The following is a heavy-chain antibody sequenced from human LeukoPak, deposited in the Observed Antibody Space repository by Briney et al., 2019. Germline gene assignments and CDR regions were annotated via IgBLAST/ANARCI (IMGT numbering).Heavy chain of an antibody. V-gene: IGHV3-48*01. CDR1: GFTFSDYS. CDR3: ARSSGYPLFDY. CDR2: ITSTSDTI. Sequence: GGSLRLSCEASGFTFSDYSMNWVRQAPGEGLEWLSYITSTSDTIYYADSVKGRFTSSRDNAKNSVYLQMNSLRAEDTAVYYCARSSGYPLFDYWGQGTLVTVSS. J-gene: IGHJ4*02. D-gene: IGHD3-22*01.